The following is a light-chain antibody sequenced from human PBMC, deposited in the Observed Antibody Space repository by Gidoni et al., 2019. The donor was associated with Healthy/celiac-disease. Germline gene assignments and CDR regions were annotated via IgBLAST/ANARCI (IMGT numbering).Light chain of an antibody. CDR3: MQALQTPLT. J-gene: IGKJ4*01. CDR1: QSLLHSNGYNS. V-gene: IGKV2-28*01. Sequence: DIVMTQSPLSLPVTPGEPASISCRASQSLLHSNGYNSLDWYLQKPGQSPQLLIYWGSNRASGVPDRFSGGGSGTDFTLKFSRVEAEDVGVYYCMQALQTPLTFGGGTKVEIK. CDR2: WGS.